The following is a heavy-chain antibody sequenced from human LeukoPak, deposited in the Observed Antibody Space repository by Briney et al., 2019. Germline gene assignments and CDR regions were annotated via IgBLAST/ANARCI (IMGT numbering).Heavy chain of an antibody. V-gene: IGHV3-21*01. D-gene: IGHD1-26*01. CDR3: ASGGAEWELLLEGAFDI. CDR1: GFTFSSVD. Sequence: GGSLRLSCAASGFTFSSVDMTWVRQTPGRGLEWVASISYTGTYIYYADSVKGRFTISRDNAKNSLYLQMNSLRAEDTAVYYCASGGAEWELLLEGAFDIWGQGTMVTVSS. CDR2: ISYTGTYI. J-gene: IGHJ3*02.